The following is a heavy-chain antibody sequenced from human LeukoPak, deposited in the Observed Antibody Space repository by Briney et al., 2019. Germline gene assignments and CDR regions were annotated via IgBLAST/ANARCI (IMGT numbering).Heavy chain of an antibody. V-gene: IGHV4-38-2*01. CDR3: ARISYSYDDSGRPGYFDY. J-gene: IGHJ4*02. CDR1: GYSISSGYY. D-gene: IGHD3-22*01. CDR2: IYYSGNS. Sequence: SETLSLTCAVSGYSISSGYYWGWIRQPPGKGLEWIASIYYSGNSYYNPSLKSRATISVNTSKNQFSLKLSSVTAADTAQYYCARISYSYDDSGRPGYFDYWGLGTLVTVSS.